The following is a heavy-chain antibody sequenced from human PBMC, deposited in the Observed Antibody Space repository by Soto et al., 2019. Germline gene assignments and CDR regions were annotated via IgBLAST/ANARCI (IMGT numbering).Heavy chain of an antibody. CDR2: ISSGNNYI. CDR1: GFTFSSYS. V-gene: IGHV3-21*01. D-gene: IGHD5-12*01. Sequence: EVPLVESGGGLVQPGGSLRLSCAASGFTFSSYSMNWVRQAPGKGLEWVSSISSGNNYIYYADSVKGRFTISRDNAKNSLYLQMNSLRAEDTAVYYCARDRRDGYNFDYWGQGTLVTVSS. CDR3: ARDRRDGYNFDY. J-gene: IGHJ4*02.